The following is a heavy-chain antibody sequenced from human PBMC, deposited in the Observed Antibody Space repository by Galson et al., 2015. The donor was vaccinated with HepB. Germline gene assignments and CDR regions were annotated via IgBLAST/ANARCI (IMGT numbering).Heavy chain of an antibody. Sequence: SLRLSSAASGFTFRSHSRHWVRQAPRKGLGCVSYISRSGTPVYYADSVEGRFTISRDNAKNSLYLQMNSLGDEDTAVYYCARDPSPTTDAWYSFDYWGQGTLVTVSS. CDR1: GFTFRSHS. CDR2: ISRSGTPV. V-gene: IGHV3-48*02. D-gene: IGHD1-1*01. CDR3: ARDPSPTTDAWYSFDY. J-gene: IGHJ4*02.